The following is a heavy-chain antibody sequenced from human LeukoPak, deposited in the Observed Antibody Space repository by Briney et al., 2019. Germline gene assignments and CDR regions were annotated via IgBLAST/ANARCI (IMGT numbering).Heavy chain of an antibody. Sequence: PSETLSLTCAVSGGSISSGGYSWSWIRQPPGKGLEWIGYIYHSGSTYYNPSLKSRVTISVDRSKNQFSLKLSSVTAADTAVYYCARVEPGYSSGWYGFDYWGQGTLVTVSS. J-gene: IGHJ4*02. CDR3: ARVEPGYSSGWYGFDY. V-gene: IGHV4-30-2*01. D-gene: IGHD6-19*01. CDR2: IYHSGST. CDR1: GGSISSGGYS.